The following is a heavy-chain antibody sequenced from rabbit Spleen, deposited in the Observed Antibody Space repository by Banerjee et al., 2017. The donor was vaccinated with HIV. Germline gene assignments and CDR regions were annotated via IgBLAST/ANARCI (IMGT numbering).Heavy chain of an antibody. Sequence: QSLEESGGDLVKPGASLTLTCTAFGVSFSVSSYMCWVRQAPGKGLEWIACIDAGSSDFTYFASWAKGRFTISKTSSTTVTLQMTSLTAADTATYFCARDTSSSFSSYGMDLWGPGTLVTVS. CDR3: ARDTSSSFSSYGMDL. V-gene: IGHV1S40*01. CDR1: GVSFSVSSY. CDR2: IDAGSSDFT. J-gene: IGHJ6*01. D-gene: IGHD1-1*01.